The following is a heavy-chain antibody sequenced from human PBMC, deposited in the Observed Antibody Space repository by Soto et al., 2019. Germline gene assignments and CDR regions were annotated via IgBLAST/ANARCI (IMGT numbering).Heavy chain of an antibody. CDR1: GFTFSSYA. Sequence: GGSLRLSCAASGFTFSSYAMHWVRQAPGKGLEWVAVISYDGSNKYYADSVKGRFTISRDNSKKTLYLQMNSLRAEDTAVYYCARDSSAGTPGTGWFAPWGQGALVTVSS. CDR2: ISYDGSNK. D-gene: IGHD6-13*01. J-gene: IGHJ5*02. CDR3: ARDSSAGTPGTGWFAP. V-gene: IGHV3-30-3*01.